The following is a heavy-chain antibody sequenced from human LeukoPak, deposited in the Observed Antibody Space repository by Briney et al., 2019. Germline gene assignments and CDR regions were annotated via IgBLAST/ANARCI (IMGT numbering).Heavy chain of an antibody. Sequence: SVKVSCKASGGTFSSYAISWVRQAPGQGLEWMGGIIPIFGTANYEQKFQGRVTITADESTSTAYMELSSLRSEDTAVYYCGRDLYGDDDYWGQGTLVTVSS. CDR1: GGTFSSYA. J-gene: IGHJ4*02. V-gene: IGHV1-69*13. CDR2: IIPIFGTA. D-gene: IGHD4-17*01. CDR3: GRDLYGDDDY.